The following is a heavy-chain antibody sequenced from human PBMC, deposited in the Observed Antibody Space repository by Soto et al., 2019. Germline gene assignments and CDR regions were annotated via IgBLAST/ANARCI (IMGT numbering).Heavy chain of an antibody. J-gene: IGHJ4*02. V-gene: IGHV3-7*01. Sequence: GGSLRLSCAASGFTFSSYWMSWVRQTPGKGLEWVANIKQDGSEKYYVDSGKGRFTISRDNAKNSLYLQMNSLRAEDTAVYYCASHDYGDYVGGFDYWGQGTLVTVSS. D-gene: IGHD4-17*01. CDR2: IKQDGSEK. CDR3: ASHDYGDYVGGFDY. CDR1: GFTFSSYW.